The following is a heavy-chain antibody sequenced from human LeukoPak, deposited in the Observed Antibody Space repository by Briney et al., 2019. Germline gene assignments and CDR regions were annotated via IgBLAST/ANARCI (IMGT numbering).Heavy chain of an antibody. Sequence: VASVTVSFKASGYTFTSYYMHWVRQAPGQGLEWMGIINPSGGSTSYAQKFQGRVTMTRDMSTSTVYMELSSLRSEDTAVYYCARRKIYYYYMDVWGKGTTVTVSS. CDR3: ARRKIYYYYMDV. V-gene: IGHV1-46*01. CDR2: INPSGGST. J-gene: IGHJ6*03. CDR1: GYTFTSYY.